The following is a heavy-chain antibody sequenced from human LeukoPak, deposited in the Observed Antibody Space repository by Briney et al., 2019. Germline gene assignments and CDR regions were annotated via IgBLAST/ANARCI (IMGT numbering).Heavy chain of an antibody. J-gene: IGHJ4*02. CDR3: AKDGGLWVSAHWGDS. CDR2: ISGSGGST. D-gene: IGHD7-27*01. Sequence: GGSLRLSCAASGFTFSSYAMSWFRQAPGKGLEWVSAISGSGGSTYYADSVKGRSTVSRDNSKNTLFLQMNSLRAEDTAVYYCAKDGGLWVSAHWGDSWGRGTLVTVSS. V-gene: IGHV3-23*01. CDR1: GFTFSSYA.